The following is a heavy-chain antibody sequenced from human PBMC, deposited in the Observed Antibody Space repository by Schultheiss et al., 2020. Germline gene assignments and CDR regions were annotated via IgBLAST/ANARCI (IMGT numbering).Heavy chain of an antibody. CDR2: ISAYNGNT. J-gene: IGHJ5*02. V-gene: IGHV1-18*01. CDR3: AREPIFGVVFNWFDP. Sequence: ASVKVSCKASGYTFTSYNINWVRQATGQGLEWMGWISAYNGNTNYAQKLQGRVTMTTDTSTSTAYMELRSLRSDDTAVYYCAREPIFGVVFNWFDPWGQGTLVTVSS. CDR1: GYTFTSYN. D-gene: IGHD3-3*01.